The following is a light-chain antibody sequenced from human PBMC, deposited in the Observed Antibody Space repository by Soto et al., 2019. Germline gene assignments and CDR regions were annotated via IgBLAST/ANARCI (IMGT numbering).Light chain of an antibody. J-gene: IGKJ5*01. Sequence: EIVLTQSPATLSLSPGERATLSCRASQSVSSYLAWYQQKPGQAPRLLIYDASNRATGIPARFSGSVSGTDFTLTIGSIAPEDFAVYYCQQRSNWPRGISFGQGTRLVIK. V-gene: IGKV3-11*01. CDR1: QSVSSY. CDR3: QQRSNWPRGIS. CDR2: DAS.